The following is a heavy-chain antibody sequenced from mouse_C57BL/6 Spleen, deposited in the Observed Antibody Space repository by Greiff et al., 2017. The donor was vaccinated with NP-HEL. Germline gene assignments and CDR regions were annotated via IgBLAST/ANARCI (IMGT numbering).Heavy chain of an antibody. D-gene: IGHD2-1*01. CDR2: ISSGGSYT. CDR1: GFTFSSYG. V-gene: IGHV5-6*01. CDR3: ARQVRDGKGSDD. J-gene: IGHJ2*01. Sequence: EVQRVESGGELVKPGGSLKLSCAASGFTFSSYGMSWVRQTPDKRLEWVATISSGGSYTYYPDSVKGRFTISRDKAKNTLSLHMSSLKSEDTAMYYCARQVRDGKGSDDWGQGTTLTVSS.